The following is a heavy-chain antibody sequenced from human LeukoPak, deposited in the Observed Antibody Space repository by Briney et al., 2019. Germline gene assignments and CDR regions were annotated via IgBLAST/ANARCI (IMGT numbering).Heavy chain of an antibody. Sequence: SETLSLTCTVSGGSISSSSYYWSWIRQPPGKGLEWIGYIYYSGSTNYNPSLKSRVTISVDTSKNQFSLKLSSVTAADTAVYYCARVRTGWIQLRDYWFDPWGQGTLVTVSS. D-gene: IGHD5-18*01. CDR1: GGSISSSSYY. CDR3: ARVRTGWIQLRDYWFDP. CDR2: IYYSGST. J-gene: IGHJ5*02. V-gene: IGHV4-61*01.